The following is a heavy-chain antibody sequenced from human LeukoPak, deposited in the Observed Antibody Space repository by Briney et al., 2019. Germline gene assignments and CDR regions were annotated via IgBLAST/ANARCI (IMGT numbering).Heavy chain of an antibody. CDR1: GGSISNVNHH. J-gene: IGHJ4*02. CDR2: IYYSGST. V-gene: IGHV4-39*07. Sequence: SETLSPTCTVSGGSISNVNHHWGWIRQPPGKGLEWIGSIYYSGSTFYKPSLKSRVTISIDTSKNQFSLKLSSVTAADTAVYYCAKEETSTVWDWGQGTLVTVSS. D-gene: IGHD3-16*01. CDR3: AKEETSTVWD.